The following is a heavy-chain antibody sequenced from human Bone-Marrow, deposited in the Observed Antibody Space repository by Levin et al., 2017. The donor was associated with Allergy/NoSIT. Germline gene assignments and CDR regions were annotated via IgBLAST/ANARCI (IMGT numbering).Heavy chain of an antibody. CDR2: INSDGSST. J-gene: IGHJ5*02. Sequence: GGSLRLSCAASGFTFSSYWMHWVRQAPGKGLVWVSRINSDGSSTSYADSVKGRFTISRDNAKNTLYLQMNSLRAEDTAVYYCARTAGSSGWYKDDNWFDPWGQGTLVTVSS. CDR1: GFTFSSYW. V-gene: IGHV3-74*01. CDR3: ARTAGSSGWYKDDNWFDP. D-gene: IGHD6-19*01.